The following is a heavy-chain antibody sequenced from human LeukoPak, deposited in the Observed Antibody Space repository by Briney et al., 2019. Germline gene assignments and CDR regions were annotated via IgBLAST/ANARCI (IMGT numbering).Heavy chain of an antibody. J-gene: IGHJ5*02. CDR1: GVSISNNYY. D-gene: IGHD6-19*01. V-gene: IGHV4-39*01. CDR2: IYYSGST. CDR3: ARHWNSGFLAGFNWFDP. Sequence: SETLSLTCTVSGVSISNNYYWGWIRQPPGKGLEWIGSIYYSGSTYYNPSLKSRVTISVDTSKNQFSLRLSSVTAADTAGYYCARHWNSGFLAGFNWFDPWGQGTLVTVSP.